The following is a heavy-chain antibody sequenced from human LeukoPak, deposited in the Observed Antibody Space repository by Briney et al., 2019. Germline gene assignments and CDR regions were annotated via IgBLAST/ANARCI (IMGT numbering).Heavy chain of an antibody. CDR1: GFTFSDFG. J-gene: IGHJ5*02. V-gene: IGHV3-30*02. D-gene: IGHD6-13*01. CDR3: VKGGSSSHNWFDP. CDR2: IRNDGSND. Sequence: GGSLRLSCAASGFTFSDFGMHWVRQAPGKGLEWVAFIRNDGSNDYYPDSVKGRFTFSRDNSRTTLYLQMHSLRIEDTAVYYCVKGGSSSHNWFDPWGQGILVTVSS.